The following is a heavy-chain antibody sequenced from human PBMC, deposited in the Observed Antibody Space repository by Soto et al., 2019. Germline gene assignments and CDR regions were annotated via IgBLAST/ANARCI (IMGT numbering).Heavy chain of an antibody. CDR2: IYPGDSDT. CDR1: GYSFTSYW. D-gene: IGHD6-19*01. Sequence: ESLKISCKGSGYSFTSYWIGWVRQMPGKGLEWMGIIYPGDSDTRYSPSFQGQVTISAEKSISTAYLQWSSLKASDTAMYYCARRWLVDPNWFDPWGQGTLVTASS. CDR3: ARRWLVDPNWFDP. J-gene: IGHJ5*02. V-gene: IGHV5-51*01.